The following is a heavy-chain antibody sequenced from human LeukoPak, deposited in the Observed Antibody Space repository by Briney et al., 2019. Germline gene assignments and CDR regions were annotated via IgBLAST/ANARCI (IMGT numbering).Heavy chain of an antibody. D-gene: IGHD2-15*01. CDR3: ARAGWPLYYFDY. J-gene: IGHJ4*02. Sequence: SETLSLTCTVSGGSISSYYRSWIRQPPGKGLEWIGYIYYSGSTSYNPSLKSRVTISLDTSKNQFSLRLSSVTAADTAVYYCARAGWPLYYFDYWGQGTLVTVSS. CDR1: GGSISSYY. CDR2: IYYSGST. V-gene: IGHV4-59*08.